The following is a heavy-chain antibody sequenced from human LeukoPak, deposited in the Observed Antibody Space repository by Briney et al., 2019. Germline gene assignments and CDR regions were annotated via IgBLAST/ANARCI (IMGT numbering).Heavy chain of an antibody. CDR1: GFTFSSYA. CDR3: AKDWSFYYYGMDV. D-gene: IGHD3-16*02. V-gene: IGHV3-30-3*01. CDR2: ISYDGSNK. J-gene: IGHJ6*02. Sequence: VQPGRSLRLSCAASGFTFSSYAMHWVRQAPGKGLEWVAVISYDGSNKYYADSVKGRFTISRDNSKNTLYLQMNSLRAEDTAVYYCAKDWSFYYYGMDVWGQGTTVTVSS.